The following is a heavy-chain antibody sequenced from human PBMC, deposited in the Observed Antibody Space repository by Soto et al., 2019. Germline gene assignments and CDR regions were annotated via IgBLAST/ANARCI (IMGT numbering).Heavy chain of an antibody. CDR1: GFTFDDYA. J-gene: IGHJ4*02. D-gene: IGHD1-7*01. CDR2: LSWNSGSI. Sequence: EVPLVESGGVLVQPGRSLRLSCAASGFTFDDYAMHWVRQAPGKGLEWVSGLSWNSGSIGYADSVKGRFTISRDNAKNSLYLQMNSLRAEDTALYYCAKDKDDMELYFDYWGQGTLVTVSS. CDR3: AKDKDDMELYFDY. V-gene: IGHV3-9*01.